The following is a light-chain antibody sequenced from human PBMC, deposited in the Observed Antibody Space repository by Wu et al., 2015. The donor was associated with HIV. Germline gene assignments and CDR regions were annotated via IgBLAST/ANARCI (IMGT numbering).Light chain of an antibody. J-gene: IGKJ1*01. V-gene: IGKV1-39*01. CDR2: GAS. CDR3: QQSYSALWT. CDR1: QSISSQ. Sequence: DIQMTQSPSSLSASVGDRVTITCRASQSISSQLNWYRQKPGKAPKLLIYGASNLHSGVPSRFSASGSGTDFTLTISSLQPEDFAIYYCQQSYSALWTFGQGTKVEMK.